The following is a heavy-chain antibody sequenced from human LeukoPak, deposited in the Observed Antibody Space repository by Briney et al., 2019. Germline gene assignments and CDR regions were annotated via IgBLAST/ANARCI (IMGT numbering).Heavy chain of an antibody. CDR3: ARDDGYCSGGSCSDYYYGMDV. J-gene: IGHJ6*02. Sequence: ASVKVSCKASGYTFTSYAMHWVRQAPEQRLEWMGWINAGNGNTKYSQKFQGRVTITRDTSASTAYMELSSLRSEDTAVYYCARDDGYCSGGSCSDYYYGMDVWGQGTTVTVSS. D-gene: IGHD2-15*01. CDR1: GYTFTSYA. V-gene: IGHV1-3*01. CDR2: INAGNGNT.